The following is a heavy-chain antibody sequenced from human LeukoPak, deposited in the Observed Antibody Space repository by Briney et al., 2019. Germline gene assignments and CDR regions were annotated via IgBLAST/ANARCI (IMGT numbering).Heavy chain of an antibody. V-gene: IGHV1-69*01. CDR1: GGTFSSYA. CDR3: ARITNYYDSSGYYYGSNDY. J-gene: IGHJ4*02. D-gene: IGHD3-22*01. Sequence: SVKVSCKASGGTFSSYAISWVRQAPGQGLEWMGGIIPIFGTANYAQKFQGRVTITADESTSTAYMELSSLRSEDTAVYYCARITNYYDSSGYYYGSNDYWGQGTLVTVSS. CDR2: IIPIFGTA.